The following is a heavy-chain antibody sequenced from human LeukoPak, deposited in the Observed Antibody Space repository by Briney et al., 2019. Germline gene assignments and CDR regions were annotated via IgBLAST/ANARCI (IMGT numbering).Heavy chain of an antibody. CDR3: ARGRGAFIFDF. CDR1: GGSFSGYY. D-gene: IGHD5-12*01. Sequence: SETLSLTCAVYGGSFSGYYWSWIRKPPGKGLEWIGYIYHSGSTHYNPSLKSRLTISVDRSKNQFSLKLRSVTAADTAVYYCARGRGAFIFDFWGQGTLVTVSS. CDR2: IYHSGST. J-gene: IGHJ4*02. V-gene: IGHV4-34*01.